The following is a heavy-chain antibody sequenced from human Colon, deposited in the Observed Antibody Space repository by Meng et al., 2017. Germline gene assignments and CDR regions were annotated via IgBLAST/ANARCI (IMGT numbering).Heavy chain of an antibody. CDR1: GDRFNDYA. Sequence: QVQLVQAGAEVKRPGSSVKVSCKASGDRFNDYAFSWVRQAPGQGLEWMGGIIPIFGTANYAQKFQGRVTITADESTSTAYMELSSLRSEDTAVYYCASGYSSSPKLDYWGQGTLVTVSS. V-gene: IGHV1-69*01. J-gene: IGHJ4*02. D-gene: IGHD6-13*01. CDR3: ASGYSSSPKLDY. CDR2: IIPIFGTA.